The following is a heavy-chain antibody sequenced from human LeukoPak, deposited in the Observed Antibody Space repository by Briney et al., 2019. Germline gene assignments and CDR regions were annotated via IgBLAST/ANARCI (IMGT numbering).Heavy chain of an antibody. Sequence: SETLSLTCTVSGGSISTYYWSWIRQPPGKGLEWIGYIYHSGSTNYNPSLKSRVTISVDTSKNQFSLKLTSVTAADTAVYFCARGGYYGSGNDFRFDPWGQGTLVTVSS. CDR3: ARGGYYGSGNDFRFDP. CDR1: GGSISTYY. D-gene: IGHD3-10*01. CDR2: IYHSGST. V-gene: IGHV4-59*01. J-gene: IGHJ5*02.